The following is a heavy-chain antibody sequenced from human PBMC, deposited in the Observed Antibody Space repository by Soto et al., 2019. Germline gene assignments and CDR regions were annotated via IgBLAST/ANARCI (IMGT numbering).Heavy chain of an antibody. Sequence: GGSLRLSCAASGFTFSSYSMNWVRQAPGKGLEWVSSISSSSSYIYYADSVKGRFTISRDNAKNSLYLQMNSLRAEDTAVYYCARDPYYXFWSGYYGVGWFDPWGQGTLVTVSS. D-gene: IGHD3-3*01. V-gene: IGHV3-21*01. CDR2: ISSSSSYI. J-gene: IGHJ5*02. CDR3: ARDPYYXFWSGYYGVGWFDP. CDR1: GFTFSSYS.